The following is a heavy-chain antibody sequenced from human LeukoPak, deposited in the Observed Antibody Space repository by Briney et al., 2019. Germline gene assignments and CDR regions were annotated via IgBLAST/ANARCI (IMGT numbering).Heavy chain of an antibody. J-gene: IGHJ4*02. D-gene: IGHD3-9*01. Sequence: SETLSLTCTVSGGSISSYYWSWIRQPPGKGLEWIGEINHSGSTNYNPSLKSRVTISVDTSKNQFSLKLSSVTAADTAVYYCARGILTGSHEGDYWGQGNLVTVSS. CDR2: INHSGST. V-gene: IGHV4-34*01. CDR3: ARGILTGSHEGDY. CDR1: GGSISSYY.